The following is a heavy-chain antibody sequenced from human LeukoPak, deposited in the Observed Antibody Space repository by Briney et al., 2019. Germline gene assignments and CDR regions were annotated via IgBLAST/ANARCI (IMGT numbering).Heavy chain of an antibody. D-gene: IGHD3-22*01. V-gene: IGHV1-69*01. CDR3: AIYYYDSSGSRMIPFDY. CDR2: IIPIFGTA. CDR1: GGTFISYA. Sequence: ASVKVSCKASGGTFISYAISWVRQAPGQGLEWMGGIIPIFGTANYAQKFQGRVTITADESTSTAYMELSSLRSEDTAVYYCAIYYYDSSGSRMIPFDYWGQGTLVTVSS. J-gene: IGHJ4*02.